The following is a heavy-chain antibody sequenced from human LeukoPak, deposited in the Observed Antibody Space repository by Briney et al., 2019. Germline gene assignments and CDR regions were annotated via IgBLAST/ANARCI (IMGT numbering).Heavy chain of an antibody. CDR1: GYTFTSYY. Sequence: GASVKVSCKASGYTFTSYYMHWVRQAPGQGLEWMGIINPSGGSTSYAQKFQGRVTMTRDTSISTAYMELSRLRSDDTAVYYCARGGYYYDSSGYYDAFDIWGQGTMVTVSS. V-gene: IGHV1-46*01. D-gene: IGHD3-22*01. CDR3: ARGGYYYDSSGYYDAFDI. CDR2: INPSGGST. J-gene: IGHJ3*02.